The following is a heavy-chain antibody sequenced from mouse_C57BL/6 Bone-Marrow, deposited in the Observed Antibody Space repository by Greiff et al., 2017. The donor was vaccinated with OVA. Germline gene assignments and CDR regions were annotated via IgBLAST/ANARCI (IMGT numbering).Heavy chain of an antibody. D-gene: IGHD2-3*01. CDR2: ISSGSSTI. CDR3: ARPYDAWFAY. V-gene: IGHV5-17*01. Sequence: VQLKESGGGLVKPGGSLKLSCAASGFTFSDYGMHWVRQAPEKGLEWVAYISSGSSTIYYADTVKGRFTISRDNAKNTLFLQMTSLRSEDTAMYYCARPYDAWFAYWGQGTLVTVSA. CDR1: GFTFSDYG. J-gene: IGHJ3*01.